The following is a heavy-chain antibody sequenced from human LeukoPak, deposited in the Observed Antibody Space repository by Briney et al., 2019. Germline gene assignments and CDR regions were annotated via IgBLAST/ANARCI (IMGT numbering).Heavy chain of an antibody. D-gene: IGHD3-9*01. V-gene: IGHV3-21*01. CDR1: GFIFSSYS. J-gene: IGHJ4*02. CDR2: ISSSSSYI. CDR3: ARESHDILTGYYFDY. Sequence: GGSLRLSCAASGFIFSSYSMNWVRQAPGKGLEWVSSISSSSSYIYYADSVKGRFTISRDNAKNSLYLQMNSLRAEGTAVYYCARESHDILTGYYFDYWGQGTLVTVSS.